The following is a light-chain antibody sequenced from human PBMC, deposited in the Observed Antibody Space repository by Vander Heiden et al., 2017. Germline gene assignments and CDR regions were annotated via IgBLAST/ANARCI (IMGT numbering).Light chain of an antibody. CDR1: ISDVGAYNS. CDR2: DVT. J-gene: IGLJ1*01. CDR3: SSYTTSSTFV. V-gene: IGLV2-14*03. Sequence: QSALTQPASVSGSPGQSITISCTGTISDVGAYNSVSWHQQHPGKAPKLMIYDVTNRPSGVSNRFSGSKSGNTASLTISGLQPEDEADYYCSSYTTSSTFVFGSGTEVTVL.